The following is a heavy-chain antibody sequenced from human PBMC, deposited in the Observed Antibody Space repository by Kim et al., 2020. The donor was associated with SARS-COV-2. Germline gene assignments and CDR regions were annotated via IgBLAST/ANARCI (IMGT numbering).Heavy chain of an antibody. V-gene: IGHV4-4*09. Sequence: DNPSLKSRVTISVDTSKNQFSLKLSSVTAADTAVYYCARSLSGRIYYFDYWGQGTLVTVSS. CDR3: ARSLSGRIYYFDY. J-gene: IGHJ4*02.